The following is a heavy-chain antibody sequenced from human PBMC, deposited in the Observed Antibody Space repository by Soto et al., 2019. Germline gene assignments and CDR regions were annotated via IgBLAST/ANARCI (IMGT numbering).Heavy chain of an antibody. CDR2: IYHAGST. V-gene: IGHV4-4*02. CDR3: ARGPPIVGNTTPLDS. CDR1: GGSITNSNW. J-gene: IGHJ4*02. Sequence: QVQLQESGPRLVKPSGTLSLTCTVSGGSITNSNWWSWVRLPPAKGLEWIGDIYHAGSTKYNPSLERRVTISVDTSNNQFALTLTSVTAADTAVYFCARGPPIVGNTTPLDSWGQGTLVTVSS. D-gene: IGHD1-26*01.